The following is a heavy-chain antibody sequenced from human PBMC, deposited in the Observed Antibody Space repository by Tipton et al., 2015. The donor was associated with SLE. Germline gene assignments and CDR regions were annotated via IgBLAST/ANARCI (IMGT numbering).Heavy chain of an antibody. CDR3: ARDSYGSSFGMDV. Sequence: TLSLTCAVSGGSISSSSYYWGWIRQPPGKGLEWIGSVYHSGNTDYNPSLQSRVTISVDTSKNQFSLKLSSVTAADTAVYYCARDSYGSSFGMDVWGQGATVTVSS. V-gene: IGHV4-39*07. CDR1: GGSISSSSYY. CDR2: VYHSGNT. D-gene: IGHD5-18*01. J-gene: IGHJ6*02.